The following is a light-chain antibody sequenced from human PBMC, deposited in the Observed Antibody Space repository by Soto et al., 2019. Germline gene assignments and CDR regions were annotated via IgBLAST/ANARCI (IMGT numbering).Light chain of an antibody. CDR1: QSVLYSPNNKNY. CDR2: WAS. J-gene: IGKJ4*01. Sequence: DIVMTQSPDSLAVSLGERATFNCKSSQSVLYSPNNKNYLAWYQQKPGQPPKLLIYWASTRESGVPDRFSGSGSGTDFTLTITSLQAEDVAVYYCQHYYSTPLTFGGGTKVDI. CDR3: QHYYSTPLT. V-gene: IGKV4-1*01.